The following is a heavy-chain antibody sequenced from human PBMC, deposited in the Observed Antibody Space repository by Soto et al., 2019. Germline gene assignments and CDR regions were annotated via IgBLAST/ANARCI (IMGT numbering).Heavy chain of an antibody. CDR2: VSYTRT. CDR3: VRRDAEVWEVKY. Sequence: SETLSLTCTVCVDSMTDYFSNWFRHPPGKGLEWIGHVSYTRTHYNPSLRSRATISVDASKNQFSLKLRSVTAADTAVSYCVRRDAEVWEVKYWGQGMLVPVSS. V-gene: IGHV4-59*01. D-gene: IGHD1-26*01. CDR1: VDSMTDYF. J-gene: IGHJ4*02.